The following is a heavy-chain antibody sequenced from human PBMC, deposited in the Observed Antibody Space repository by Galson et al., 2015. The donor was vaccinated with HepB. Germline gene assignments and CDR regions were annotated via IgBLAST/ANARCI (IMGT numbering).Heavy chain of an antibody. D-gene: IGHD3-10*01. J-gene: IGHJ6*03. V-gene: IGHV3-11*01. CDR1: GFTFSDYY. CDR2: ISSSGSTI. CDR3: ARAGRRRPAIHYYYYYMDV. Sequence: SLRLSCAASGFTFSDYYMSWIRQAPGKGLEWVSYISSSGSTIYYADSVKGRFTISRDNAKNSLYLQMNSLRAEDTAVYYCARAGRRRPAIHYYYYYMDVWGKGTTVTVSS.